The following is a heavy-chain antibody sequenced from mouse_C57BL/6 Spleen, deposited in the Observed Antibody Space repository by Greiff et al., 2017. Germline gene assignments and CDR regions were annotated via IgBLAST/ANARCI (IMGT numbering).Heavy chain of an antibody. CDR1: GFTFSDYG. D-gene: IGHD1-1*01. CDR3: ARGSTAVSSYYYAMDY. J-gene: IGHJ4*01. CDR2: ISSGSSTS. Sequence: EVKLVESGGGLVKPGGSLKLSCAASGFTFSDYGMHWVRQAPEQGLEWVAYISSGSSTSYYADTVKGRFTISRDTAKNTLFLQMTSLRSEDTAMYYCARGSTAVSSYYYAMDYWGQGTSVTVSS. V-gene: IGHV5-17*01.